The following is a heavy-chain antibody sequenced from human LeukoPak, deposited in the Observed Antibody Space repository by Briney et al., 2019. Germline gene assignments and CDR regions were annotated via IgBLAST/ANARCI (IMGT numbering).Heavy chain of an antibody. Sequence: GGSLRLSCAASGFTFSSYWMHWVRQAPGKGLEWVSAISGSGGSTYYADSVKGRFTISRDNSKNTLFLQMNSLRAEDTAVYYCAKNDILTGYYMDRWGQGTLVTVSS. CDR1: GFTFSSYW. D-gene: IGHD3-9*01. V-gene: IGHV3-23*01. J-gene: IGHJ4*02. CDR3: AKNDILTGYYMDR. CDR2: ISGSGGST.